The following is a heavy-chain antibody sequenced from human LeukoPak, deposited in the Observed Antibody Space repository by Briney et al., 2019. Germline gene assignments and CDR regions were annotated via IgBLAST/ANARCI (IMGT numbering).Heavy chain of an antibody. V-gene: IGHV4-4*07. CDR3: ARLAYYDTSGYYYNFDY. D-gene: IGHD3-22*01. CDR1: GGSISSYY. Sequence: SETLSLTCTVSGGSISSYYWSWIRQPAGKGLEWIGRIYTSGSTNYNPSLKSRVTMSVDTSKNQFSLKLNSVTAADTAVYYCARLAYYDTSGYYYNFDYWGQGTLVTVSS. J-gene: IGHJ4*02. CDR2: IYTSGST.